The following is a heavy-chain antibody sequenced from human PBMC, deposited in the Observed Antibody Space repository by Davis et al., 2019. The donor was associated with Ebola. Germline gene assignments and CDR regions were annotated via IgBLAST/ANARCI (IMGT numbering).Heavy chain of an antibody. D-gene: IGHD4-17*01. CDR3: ARDRTTVTYYYGMDV. V-gene: IGHV1-69*06. CDR2: IIPIFGTA. Sequence: AASVKVSCNASGGTFSSYAISWVRQAPGQGLEWMGGIIPIFGTANYAQKFQGRVTITADKSTSTAYMELSSLRSEDTAVYYCARDRTTVTYYYGMDVWGQGTTVTVSS. J-gene: IGHJ6*02. CDR1: GGTFSSYA.